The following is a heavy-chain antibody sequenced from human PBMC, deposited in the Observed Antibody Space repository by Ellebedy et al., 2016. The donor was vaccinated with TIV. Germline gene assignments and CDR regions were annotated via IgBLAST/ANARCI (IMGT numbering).Heavy chain of an antibody. D-gene: IGHD6-6*01. V-gene: IGHV5-10-1*01. J-gene: IGHJ2*01. Sequence: GESLKISCKGSGDSFSSYWISWVRQMPGKGLEWMGRIDPSDSYTSYSPSFQGHVSISVDKSISTAYLQWSSLKASDTAMYYCARLRFVAARPGWFLDLWGRGTLVTVSS. CDR2: IDPSDSYT. CDR3: ARLRFVAARPGWFLDL. CDR1: GDSFSSYW.